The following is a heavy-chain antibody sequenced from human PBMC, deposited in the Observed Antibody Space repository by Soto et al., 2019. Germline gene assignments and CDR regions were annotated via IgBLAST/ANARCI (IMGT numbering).Heavy chain of an antibody. CDR1: GGSISGYY. D-gene: IGHD6-19*01. CDR2: ISYSGST. V-gene: IGHV4-59*01. CDR3: ARDRAVAGTYYYYGVDV. J-gene: IGHJ6*02. Sequence: SETLSLTGTVSGGSISGYYWSWIRQPRGKGLEWIGCISYSGSTNYNPSLKSRVTLSVDTSKNQFSLKLSSVTAADTAVYYCARDRAVAGTYYYYGVDVWGQGTTVTVSS.